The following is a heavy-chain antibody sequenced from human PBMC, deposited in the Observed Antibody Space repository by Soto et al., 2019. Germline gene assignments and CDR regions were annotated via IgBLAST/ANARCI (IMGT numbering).Heavy chain of an antibody. J-gene: IGHJ4*02. CDR3: AHRRYSTTADH. CDR1: AFTFNNYA. CDR2: IGGSGRTT. D-gene: IGHD3-9*01. V-gene: IGHV3-23*01. Sequence: GGSLRLSCAASAFTFNNYAMSWVRQAPGKGLEWVSGIGGSGRTTYYADSVKGRFTITKDTSQNQVVLTMTNMDPVDTATYYCAHRRYSTTADHWGQGTLVTVSS.